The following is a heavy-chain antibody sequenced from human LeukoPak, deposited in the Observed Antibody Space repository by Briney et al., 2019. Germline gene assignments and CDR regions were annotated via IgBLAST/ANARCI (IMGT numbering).Heavy chain of an antibody. CDR2: IDWDDDK. D-gene: IGHD2-15*01. V-gene: IGHV2-70*11. CDR3: ARTSGGSWTRDFDH. Sequence: SGPALVKPTQTLTLTCTFSGFSLSTSGMSVNWIRQPPGKALEWLARIDWDDDKYYSTFLKTRLTISKDTSKNQVVLTMTNMDPVDTATYYCARTSGGSWTRDFDHWGQGTLVTVSS. J-gene: IGHJ4*02. CDR1: GFSLSTSGMS.